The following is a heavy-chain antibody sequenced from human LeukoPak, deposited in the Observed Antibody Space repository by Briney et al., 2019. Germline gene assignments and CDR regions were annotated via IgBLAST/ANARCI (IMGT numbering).Heavy chain of an antibody. CDR3: SIEANYYCSDKSDLDI. V-gene: IGHV1-2*02. CDR1: GYTFTGYS. CDR2: INFNSGGT. Sequence: ASVTLSCTASGYTFTGYSMHWVRQAPGQGLEWVGWINFNSGGTNSAQTFQGRVTITRDTSITTVYMQMTSLRSDDTDVYYCSIEANYYCSDKSDLDIWLQGTMVTVSS. D-gene: IGHD3-10*01. J-gene: IGHJ3*02.